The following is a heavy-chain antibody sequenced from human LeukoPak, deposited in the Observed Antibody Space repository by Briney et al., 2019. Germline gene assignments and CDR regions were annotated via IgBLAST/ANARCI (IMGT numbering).Heavy chain of an antibody. Sequence: QPGGSLRLSCAASGFTFSSYAMTWVRQVPGKGLEWVSAISGSGAFTYYADSVKGRFTISRDNSKNTVYLQMNSLRAEDTAVYYCAKAQGAWAFDYWGQGTLVTVSS. J-gene: IGHJ4*02. CDR2: ISGSGAFT. D-gene: IGHD7-27*01. CDR1: GFTFSSYA. CDR3: AKAQGAWAFDY. V-gene: IGHV3-23*01.